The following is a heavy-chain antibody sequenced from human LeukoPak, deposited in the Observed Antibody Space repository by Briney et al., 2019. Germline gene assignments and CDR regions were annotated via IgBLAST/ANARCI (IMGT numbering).Heavy chain of an antibody. Sequence: PSETLSLTCAVYGGSFSGYYWSWIRQPAGKGLEWIGRIYTSGSTNYNPSLKSRVTMSVDTSKNQFSLKLSSVTAADTAVYYCARDRRRLGLLRSPRHWFDPWGQGTLVTVSS. D-gene: IGHD2-15*01. CDR1: GGSFSGYY. V-gene: IGHV4-4*07. CDR3: ARDRRRLGLLRSPRHWFDP. J-gene: IGHJ5*02. CDR2: IYTSGST.